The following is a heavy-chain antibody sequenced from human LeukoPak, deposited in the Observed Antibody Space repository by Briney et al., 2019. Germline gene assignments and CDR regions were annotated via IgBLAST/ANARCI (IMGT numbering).Heavy chain of an antibody. J-gene: IGHJ4*02. CDR2: MYTRGST. CDR3: ARGLGAGRRDGDTAPR. V-gene: IGHV4-4*07. Sequence: PSETLSLTCTVSGGSITSYYWSWIRQPAGKGLEWIGRMYTRGSTNYNPSLKSRVTMSVDTSKNQFSLKLSSVTAADTAVYYCARGLGAGRRDGDTAPRWGQGTLVTVSS. D-gene: IGHD5-24*01. CDR1: GGSITSYY.